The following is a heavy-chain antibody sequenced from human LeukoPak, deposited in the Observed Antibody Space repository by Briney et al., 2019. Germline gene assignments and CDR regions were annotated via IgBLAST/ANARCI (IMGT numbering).Heavy chain of an antibody. V-gene: IGHV1-18*01. J-gene: IGHJ6*02. CDR3: AGRVAVAGLYYYYGMDV. Sequence: GASVKVSCKASGYTFTSYGISWVRQAPGQGLEWMGWISAYNGNTNYAQKLQGRVTMTTDTSTSTAYMELSSLRSEDTAVYYCAGRVAVAGLYYYYGMDVWGQGTTVTVSS. CDR2: ISAYNGNT. CDR1: GYTFTSYG. D-gene: IGHD6-19*01.